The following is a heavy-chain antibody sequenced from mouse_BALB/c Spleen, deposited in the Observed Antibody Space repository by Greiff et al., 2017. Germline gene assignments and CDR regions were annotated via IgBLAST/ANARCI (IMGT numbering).Heavy chain of an antibody. CDR2: ISYSGST. CDR3: ARMRIYYDYDGGVAMDY. J-gene: IGHJ4*01. CDR1: GYSITSDYA. V-gene: IGHV3-2*02. D-gene: IGHD2-4*01. Sequence: EVKLVESGPGLVKPSQSLSLTCTVTGYSITSDYAWNWIRQFPGNKLEWMGYISYSGSTSYNPSLKSRISITRDTSKNQFFLQLNSVTTEDTATYYCARMRIYYDYDGGVAMDYWGQGTSVTVSS.